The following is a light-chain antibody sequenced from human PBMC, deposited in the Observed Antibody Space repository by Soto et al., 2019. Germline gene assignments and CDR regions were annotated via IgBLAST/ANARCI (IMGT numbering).Light chain of an antibody. V-gene: IGLV2-11*01. J-gene: IGLJ1*01. CDR3: SSYAGRTLYV. CDR1: SSDVGGYNY. Sequence: QSALTQPRSVSGSPGQSVTISCTGTSSDVGGYNYVSWYQQHPGKAPKLMIYDVSTRPSGVPDRFSGSKSGNTASLTISGLQAEDEADYYCSSYAGRTLYVFGTGTKLTVL. CDR2: DVS.